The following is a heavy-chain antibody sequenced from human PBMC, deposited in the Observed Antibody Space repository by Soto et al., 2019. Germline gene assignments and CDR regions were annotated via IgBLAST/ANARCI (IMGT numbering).Heavy chain of an antibody. V-gene: IGHV4-31*03. D-gene: IGHD6-6*01. CDR1: GGSISSGGYY. J-gene: IGHJ6*03. CDR3: ARGPSIAARPSYYYYMDV. Sequence: SETLSLTCTVSGGSISSGGYYWSWIRQHPGKGLEWIGYIYYSGSTYYNPSLKSRVTISVDTSKNQFSLKLSSVAAADTAVYYCARGPSIAARPSYYYYMDVWGKGTTVTVSS. CDR2: IYYSGST.